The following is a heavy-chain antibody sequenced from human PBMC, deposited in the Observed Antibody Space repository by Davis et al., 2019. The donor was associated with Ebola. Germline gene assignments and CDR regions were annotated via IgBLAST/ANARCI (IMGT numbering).Heavy chain of an antibody. CDR1: GFTFSSYA. J-gene: IGHJ6*02. D-gene: IGHD6-25*01. Sequence: GESLKISCAASGFTFSSYAMSWVRQAPGKGLEWVSAISGSGGSTYYADSVKGRFTISRDNSKNTLYLQMNSLRAEDTAVYYCAKSAAMASYYYGMDVWGQGTTVTVSS. V-gene: IGHV3-23*01. CDR2: ISGSGGST. CDR3: AKSAAMASYYYGMDV.